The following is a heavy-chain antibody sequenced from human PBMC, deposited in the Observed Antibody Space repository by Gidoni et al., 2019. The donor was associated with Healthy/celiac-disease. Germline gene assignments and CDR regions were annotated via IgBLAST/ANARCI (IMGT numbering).Heavy chain of an antibody. CDR3: ASSYYDSSVVDY. CDR2: IYYSGST. CDR1: CGSISSSSYD. D-gene: IGHD3-22*01. V-gene: IGHV4-39*01. J-gene: IGHJ4*02. Sequence: LQLQESGPGLVKPSETLSLTCTVSCGSISSSSYDWGWIRQPPGKGLEWIGSIYYSGSTYYNPSLKSRVTISVDTSKNQFSLKLSSVTAADTAVYYCASSYYDSSVVDYWGQGTLVTVSS.